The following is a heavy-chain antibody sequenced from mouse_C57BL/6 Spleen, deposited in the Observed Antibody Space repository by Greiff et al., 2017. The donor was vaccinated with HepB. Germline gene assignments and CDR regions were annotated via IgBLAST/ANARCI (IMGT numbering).Heavy chain of an antibody. CDR2: IRSKSSNYAT. V-gene: IGHV10-3*01. Sequence: EVQLVESGGGLVQPKGSLKLSCAASGFTFNTYAMHWVRQAPGKGLEWVARIRSKSSNYATYYADSVKDRFTISRDDSQSMLYLQMNNMKTEDTAMYYCVRGDYYGSSYWYFDVWGTGTTVTVSS. CDR1: GFTFNTYA. J-gene: IGHJ1*03. D-gene: IGHD1-1*01. CDR3: VRGDYYGSSYWYFDV.